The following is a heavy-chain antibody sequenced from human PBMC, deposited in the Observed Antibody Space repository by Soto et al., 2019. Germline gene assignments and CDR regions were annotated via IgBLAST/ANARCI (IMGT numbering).Heavy chain of an antibody. Sequence: SETLSLTCTVSGGSISSSSYYWGWIRQPPGKGLERIGSIYYSGSTYYNPSLKSRVTISVDTSKNQFSLKLSSVTAADTAVYYCARLGYCSGGSCYSFSPRYYYYMDVWGKGTTVTVSS. CDR3: ARLGYCSGGSCYSFSPRYYYYMDV. V-gene: IGHV4-39*01. CDR1: GGSISSSSYY. D-gene: IGHD2-15*01. J-gene: IGHJ6*03. CDR2: IYYSGST.